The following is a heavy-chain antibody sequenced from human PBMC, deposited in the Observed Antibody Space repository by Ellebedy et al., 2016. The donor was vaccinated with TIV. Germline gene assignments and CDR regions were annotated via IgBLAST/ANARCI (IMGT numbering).Heavy chain of an antibody. CDR2: ISAGSNYI. CDR3: ARDNPRKLDF. CDR1: GFIFSAFN. V-gene: IGHV3-21*01. Sequence: GESLKISCAASGFIFSAFNMNWVRQAPGKGLEWISYISAGSNYIYYADSVKGRFTISRDNAKNSLYLQMDSLGAEDTAVYYCARDNPRKLDFWGQGTLVTVSS. J-gene: IGHJ4*02.